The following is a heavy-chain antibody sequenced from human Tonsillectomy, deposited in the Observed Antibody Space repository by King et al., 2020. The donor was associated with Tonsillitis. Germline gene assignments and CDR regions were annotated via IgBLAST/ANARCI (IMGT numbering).Heavy chain of an antibody. V-gene: IGHV3-23*04. CDR1: GFTFSGYA. D-gene: IGHD5-12*01. Sequence: QLVQSGGGLVQPGGSLRLSCAASGFTFSGYAMSWVRQAPGKGLEWVSGISGSGGSTYSADSVKGRFTISRDNSKNTLYLQMNSLRVDDTAVYYCAKDKVATMPRDVFDFWGQGTMVTVSS. J-gene: IGHJ3*01. CDR2: ISGSGGST. CDR3: AKDKVATMPRDVFDF.